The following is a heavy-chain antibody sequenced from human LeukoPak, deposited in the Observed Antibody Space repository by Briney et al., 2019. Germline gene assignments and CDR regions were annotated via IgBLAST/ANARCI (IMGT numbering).Heavy chain of an antibody. CDR3: ARDQVGYVLVY. J-gene: IGHJ4*02. D-gene: IGHD2-2*01. Sequence: PSETLSLTCIVSGGPINNQYWSWIRQPPGQGLEWIGYIFDTGNTNYNPSLKSRVAISLDTSKNQFSLKLRSVTAADTAVYYCARDQVGYVLVYWGQGTLVTVSS. CDR1: GGPINNQY. V-gene: IGHV4-59*11. CDR2: IFDTGNT.